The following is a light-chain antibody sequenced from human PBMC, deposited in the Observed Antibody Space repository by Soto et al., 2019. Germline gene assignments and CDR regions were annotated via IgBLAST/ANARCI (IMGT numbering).Light chain of an antibody. CDR2: DVS. CDR3: SSYTSSTTQV. V-gene: IGLV2-14*03. CDR1: SSDVGGYNY. J-gene: IGLJ1*01. Sequence: QSVLTQPASVSGSPGQSITISCTGTSSDVGGYNYVSWHQQHPGKAPKVMIYDVSHRPSGVSNRFSGSKSGNTASLTISGLQAEDEADYYCSSYTSSTTQVFGPGTKVTVL.